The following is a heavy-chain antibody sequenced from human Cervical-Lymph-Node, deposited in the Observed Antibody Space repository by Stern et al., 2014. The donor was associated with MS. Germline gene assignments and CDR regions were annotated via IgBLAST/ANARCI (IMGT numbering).Heavy chain of an antibody. V-gene: IGHV4-31*03. D-gene: IGHD3-16*01. J-gene: IGHJ5*01. Sequence: QVQLQESGPGLVKPSQTLSLTCTVSGGSLRSGGYYWSWIRQHPGKGQEWIGYLHYIGIPNYNPYLKSRDIISVDTSQNQFSLQMISVAAADPTVYYSARGKSWGFDFWGQGTLVTVSS. CDR2: LHYIGIP. CDR1: GGSLRSGGYY. CDR3: ARGKSWGFDF.